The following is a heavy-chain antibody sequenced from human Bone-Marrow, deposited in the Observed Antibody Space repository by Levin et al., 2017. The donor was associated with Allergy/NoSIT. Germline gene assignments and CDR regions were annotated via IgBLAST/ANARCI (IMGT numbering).Heavy chain of an antibody. J-gene: IGHJ6*02. V-gene: IGHV3-7*01. CDR3: ARARDGSWTQSSYYYHMDV. CDR2: IKQDGSEK. CDR1: GFTFSSYW. Sequence: PGGSLRLSCAASGFTFSSYWMTWVRQAPGKGLEWVANIKQDGSEKYYVDSVKGRFTISRDNAKNSLFLHINSLRAEDTALYYCARARDGSWTQSSYYYHMDVWGQGTTVIVSS. D-gene: IGHD6-13*01.